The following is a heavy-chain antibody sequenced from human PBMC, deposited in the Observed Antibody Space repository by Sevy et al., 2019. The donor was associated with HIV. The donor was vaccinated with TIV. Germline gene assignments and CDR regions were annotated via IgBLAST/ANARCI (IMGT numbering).Heavy chain of an antibody. CDR1: GFTFSTYG. CDR3: ARDLEFYDYGDYGPEFMPDY. Sequence: GGSLRLSCAASGFTFSTYGMHWVRQAPGKGLEWVAVIWFDGSNTYYADSVKGRFTISREIAKNTLHLQMNSLRAEDTAVYYCARDLEFYDYGDYGPEFMPDYWGQGTLVTVSS. CDR2: IWFDGSNT. V-gene: IGHV3-33*01. D-gene: IGHD4-17*01. J-gene: IGHJ4*02.